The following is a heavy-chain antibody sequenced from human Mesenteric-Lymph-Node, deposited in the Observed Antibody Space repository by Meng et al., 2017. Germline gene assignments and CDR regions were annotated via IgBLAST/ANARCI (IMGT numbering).Heavy chain of an antibody. D-gene: IGHD3-3*01. CDR3: VRDQESERFLEWLLAFEH. V-gene: IGHV3-11*04. Sequence: GESLKISCAASGFTFSDYYMSWIRQAPGKGLEWVSYISSSGSTIYYADSVKGRFSISRDDSKNTVYLQMSSLRPEDTALYYCVRDQESERFLEWLLAFEHWGQGARVTVSS. CDR1: GFTFSDYY. J-gene: IGHJ4*02. CDR2: ISSSGSTI.